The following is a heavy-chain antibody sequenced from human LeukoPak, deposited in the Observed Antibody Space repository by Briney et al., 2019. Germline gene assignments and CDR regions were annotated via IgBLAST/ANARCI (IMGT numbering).Heavy chain of an antibody. CDR1: GFTFSSYW. CDR2: IKQDGSEK. J-gene: IGHJ3*02. Sequence: TGGSLRLSCAASGFTFSSYWMSWVRQAPGKGLEWVANIKQDGSEKYYVDSVKGRFTISRDNAKNSLYLQMNSLRAEDTAVYYCAREGFVCGGDCYGRPNAFDIWGQGTMVTVSS. V-gene: IGHV3-7*01. CDR3: AREGFVCGGDCYGRPNAFDI. D-gene: IGHD2-21*02.